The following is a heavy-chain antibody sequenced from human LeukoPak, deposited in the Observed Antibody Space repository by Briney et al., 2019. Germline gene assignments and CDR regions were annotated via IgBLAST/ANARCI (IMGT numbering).Heavy chain of an antibody. D-gene: IGHD6-19*01. J-gene: IGHJ4*02. CDR3: ARQSIGSGWYYFDY. CDR1: GGSFSGYY. V-gene: IGHV4-34*01. CDR2: IYYSGST. Sequence: PSETLSLTCAVYGGSFSGYYWSWIRQPPGKGLEWIGSIYYSGSTYYNPSLKSRVTISVDTSKNQFSLKLSSVTAADTAVYYCARQSIGSGWYYFDYWGQGTLVTVSS.